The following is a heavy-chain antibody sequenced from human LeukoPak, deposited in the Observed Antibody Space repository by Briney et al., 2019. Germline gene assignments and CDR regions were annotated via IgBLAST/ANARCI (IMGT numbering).Heavy chain of an antibody. V-gene: IGHV1-18*01. CDR1: GYTFTSYG. J-gene: IGHJ3*02. Sequence: ASVKVSCKASGYTFTSYGISWVRQAPGQGLEWMGWISAYNGNTNYAQKLQGRVTMTTDTSTSTAYMELSSLRSEDTAVYYCARGITGTWGNNAFDIWGQGTMVTVSS. CDR3: ARGITGTWGNNAFDI. D-gene: IGHD1-20*01. CDR2: ISAYNGNT.